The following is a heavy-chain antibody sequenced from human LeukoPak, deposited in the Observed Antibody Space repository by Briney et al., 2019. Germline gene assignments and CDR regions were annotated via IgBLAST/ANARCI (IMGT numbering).Heavy chain of an antibody. V-gene: IGHV3-21*01. J-gene: IGHJ6*03. CDR1: GFTFSSYS. CDR2: ISSSSSYI. CDR3: ARDLVYRDDSSGYYLLYYYYMDV. D-gene: IGHD3-22*01. Sequence: PGGSLRLSCAASGFTFSSYSMNWVRQAPGKGLEWVSSISSSSSYIYYADSVKGRFTISRDNAKNSLYLQMNSLRAEDTAVYYCARDLVYRDDSSGYYLLYYYYMDVWGKGTTVTVSS.